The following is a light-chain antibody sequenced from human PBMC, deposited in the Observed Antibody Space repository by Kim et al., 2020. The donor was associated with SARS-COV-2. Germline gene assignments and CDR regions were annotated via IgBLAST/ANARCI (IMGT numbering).Light chain of an antibody. CDR2: AAS. Sequence: ASVVDGVTIPGRASQGISRDLAWYQQKPGNPPKLLIYAASTLQSGVPSRFSGSGSGTDFTLTITSLQPEEFATYSCQQLHTYPLTFGPGTKVEIK. CDR3: QQLHTYPLT. J-gene: IGKJ3*01. V-gene: IGKV1-9*01. CDR1: QGISRD.